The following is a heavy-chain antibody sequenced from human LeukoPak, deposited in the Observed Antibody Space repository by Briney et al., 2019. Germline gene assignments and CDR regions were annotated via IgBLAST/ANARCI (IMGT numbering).Heavy chain of an antibody. J-gene: IGHJ4*02. CDR3: ARDSSTTYYFDY. Sequence: ASVKVSCKASGYTFTSYGISWVRQAPGQGLEWMGWISAYNGNTNYAQKLQGRVTMTTDTSTSTAYMELRGLRSDDTAVYYCARDSSTTYYFDYWGQGTLVTVSS. D-gene: IGHD6-13*01. V-gene: IGHV1-18*01. CDR1: GYTFTSYG. CDR2: ISAYNGNT.